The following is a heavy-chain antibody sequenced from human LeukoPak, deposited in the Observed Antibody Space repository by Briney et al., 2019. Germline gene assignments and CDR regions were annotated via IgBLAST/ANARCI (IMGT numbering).Heavy chain of an antibody. D-gene: IGHD6-19*01. CDR1: GFTFGDYL. Sequence: LSGRSLRLSCTASGFTFGDYLMSWFRQAPGKGLEWIGFISGGTTEYAASVKGRFTISRDDSTGIAYLQMNSLTTEDTAVYYCSRGSGWLSVYWGQGTLVTVSS. CDR3: SRGSGWLSVY. J-gene: IGHJ4*02. CDR2: ISGGTT. V-gene: IGHV3-49*03.